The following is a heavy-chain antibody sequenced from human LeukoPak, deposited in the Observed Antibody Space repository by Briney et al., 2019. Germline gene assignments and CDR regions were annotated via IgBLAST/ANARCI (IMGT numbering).Heavy chain of an antibody. D-gene: IGHD2-15*01. V-gene: IGHV3-23*01. CDR3: AKVSGSYYYMDV. CDR1: GFTFSSYW. Sequence: GGSLRLSCAASGFTFSSYWMSWVRQAPGKELEWVSAISGSGGSTYYADSVKGRFTISRDNSKNTLYLQMNSLRAEDTAVYYCAKVSGSYYYMDVWGKGTTVTVSS. CDR2: ISGSGGST. J-gene: IGHJ6*03.